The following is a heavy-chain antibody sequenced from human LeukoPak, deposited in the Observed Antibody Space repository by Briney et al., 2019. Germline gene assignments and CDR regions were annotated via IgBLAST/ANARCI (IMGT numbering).Heavy chain of an antibody. CDR1: GFTFSSYW. V-gene: IGHV3-20*04. D-gene: IGHD3-22*01. Sequence: RSGGSLRLSCAASGFTFSSYWMTWARQAPGKGLEWVSGINWSGGSTGYADSVKGRFTISRDNAKSSLYLQMNSLRAEDTALYYCAREILYDSIGYYQDYWGQGTLVTVSS. CDR2: INWSGGST. CDR3: AREILYDSIGYYQDY. J-gene: IGHJ4*02.